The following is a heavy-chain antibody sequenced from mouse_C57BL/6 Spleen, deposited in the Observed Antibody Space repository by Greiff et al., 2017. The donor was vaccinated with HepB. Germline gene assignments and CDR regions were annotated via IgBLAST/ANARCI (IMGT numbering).Heavy chain of an antibody. CDR1: GYTFTSYW. J-gene: IGHJ3*01. CDR3: ARSHYYGSSLAY. Sequence: QVQLKQPGTELVKPGASVKLSCKASGYTFTSYWMHWVKQRPGQGLEWIGTIYPRNGGTNYNEKFKSKATLTVDKSSSTAYMQLSSLTSEDSAVYYCARSHYYGSSLAYWGQGTLVTVSA. CDR2: IYPRNGGT. D-gene: IGHD1-1*01. V-gene: IGHV1-53*01.